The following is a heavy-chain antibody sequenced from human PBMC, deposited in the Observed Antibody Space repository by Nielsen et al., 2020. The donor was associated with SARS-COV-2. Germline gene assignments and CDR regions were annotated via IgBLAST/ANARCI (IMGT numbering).Heavy chain of an antibody. V-gene: IGHV3-9*01. J-gene: IGHJ3*02. Sequence: SLKISCAASGFTFDDYAMHWVRQAPGKGLEWVSGISWNSGSIGYADSVKGRFTISRDNAKNSLYLQMNSLRAEDTAVYYCARGLGGSYHNAFDIWGQGTMVTVSS. CDR3: ARGLGGSYHNAFDI. CDR2: ISWNSGSI. D-gene: IGHD1-26*01. CDR1: GFTFDDYA.